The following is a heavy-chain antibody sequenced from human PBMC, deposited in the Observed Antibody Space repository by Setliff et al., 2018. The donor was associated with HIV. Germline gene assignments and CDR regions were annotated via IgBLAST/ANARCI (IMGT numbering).Heavy chain of an antibody. CDR2: INPSGGST. CDR1: GYTFTSYY. J-gene: IGHJ4*02. Sequence: ASVKVSCKASGYTFTSYYMHWVRQAPGQGLEWMGIINPSGGSTSYAQKFQGRVTMTRDTSTSTVYMELSSLRSEDTAVYYCARDGGSGTTVTFTLDYWGQGTLVTVYS. CDR3: ARDGGSGTTVTFTLDY. D-gene: IGHD4-17*01. V-gene: IGHV1-46*01.